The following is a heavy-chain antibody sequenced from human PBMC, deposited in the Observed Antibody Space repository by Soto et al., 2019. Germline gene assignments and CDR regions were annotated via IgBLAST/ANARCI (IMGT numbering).Heavy chain of an antibody. D-gene: IGHD3-3*01. V-gene: IGHV4-34*01. CDR3: ARGPITIFGVVTADFDY. J-gene: IGHJ4*02. Sequence: QVQLQQWGAGLLKPSETLSLTCAVYGGSFSGYYWSWIRQPPGKGLEWIGEINHSGSTNYNPSLTSRVTISVDTSKNQFSLKLSSVTAADTAVYYCARGPITIFGVVTADFDYWGQGTLVTVSS. CDR2: INHSGST. CDR1: GGSFSGYY.